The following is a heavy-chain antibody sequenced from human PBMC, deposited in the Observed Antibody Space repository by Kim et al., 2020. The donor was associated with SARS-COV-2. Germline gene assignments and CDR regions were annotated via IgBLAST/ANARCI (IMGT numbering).Heavy chain of an antibody. V-gene: IGHV3-23*01. J-gene: IGHJ4*02. D-gene: IGHD4-17*01. CDR1: GFTFSTSP. CDR3: AKGVTNSGFDY. CDR2: LSCDGKRT. Sequence: GGSLRLSCVASGFTFSTSPMGWVRQAPGKGLEWVSRLSCDGKRTYYADSVKGRVTSSSDNSKNTLYLHMNSLRVEDTAVYYCAKGVTNSGFDYWGQGTQVTVSS.